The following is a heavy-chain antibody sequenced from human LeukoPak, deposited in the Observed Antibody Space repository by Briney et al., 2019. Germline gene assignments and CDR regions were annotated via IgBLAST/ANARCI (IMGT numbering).Heavy chain of an antibody. CDR2: ISRSSAYI. D-gene: IGHD3-10*02. CDR3: AELGITMIGGV. V-gene: IGHV3-21*01. Sequence: GGSLRLSCTASGFTLSSYRMNWVRQAPGKGLERVSSISRSSAYIYYADSVKGRFTISRDNAKNSLYLQMNSLRAEDTAVYYCAELGITMIGGVWGKGTTVTISS. J-gene: IGHJ6*04. CDR1: GFTLSSYR.